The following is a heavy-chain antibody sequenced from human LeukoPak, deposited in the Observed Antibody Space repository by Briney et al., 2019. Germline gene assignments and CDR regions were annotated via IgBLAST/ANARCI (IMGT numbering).Heavy chain of an antibody. Sequence: PGGSLRLSCAASGFSFSNYAMRWVRQAPGKGLEWVSGISTSGGSSSYADSVKGRFTISRDNPRNTLYMQMNSLRAEDTALYYCAIMHPYYDGSGYWVQWGQGTLVTVSS. D-gene: IGHD3-22*01. J-gene: IGHJ4*02. CDR1: GFSFSNYA. CDR2: ISTSGGSS. CDR3: AIMHPYYDGSGYWVQ. V-gene: IGHV3-23*01.